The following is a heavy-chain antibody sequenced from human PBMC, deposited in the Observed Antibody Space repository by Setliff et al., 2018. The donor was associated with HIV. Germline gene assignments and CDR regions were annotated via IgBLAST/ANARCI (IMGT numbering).Heavy chain of an antibody. V-gene: IGHV4-61*02. CDR1: GGSISSGSYY. D-gene: IGHD7-27*01. CDR3: ARDNWGRNYFDY. CDR2: IYTSGST. J-gene: IGHJ4*02. Sequence: PSETLSLTCTVSGGSISSGSYYWSWLRQPAGKGLEWIGRIYTSGSTNYNPSLKSRFTISVDTFKNQFSLKLSSVTAADTAVYYCARDNWGRNYFDYWGQGTLVTAPQ.